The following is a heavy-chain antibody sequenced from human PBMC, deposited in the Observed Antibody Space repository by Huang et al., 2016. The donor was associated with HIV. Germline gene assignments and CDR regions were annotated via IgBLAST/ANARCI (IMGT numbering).Heavy chain of an antibody. D-gene: IGHD3-22*01. CDR3: ARDPKYHRIGYYRQRRGIDI. V-gene: IGHV1-18*01. CDR1: GYTFTSYG. CDR2: INASSGDT. Sequence: QIQLMQSGPELKQPGASVKVSCKASGYTFTSYGITWVRQAPGQGPEWMGCINASSGDTEYATKCQGRVTLTTDPSTNIAYMELRSLRSDDTAKYYCARDPKYHRIGYYRQRRGIDIWGQGTMVIVSS. J-gene: IGHJ3*02.